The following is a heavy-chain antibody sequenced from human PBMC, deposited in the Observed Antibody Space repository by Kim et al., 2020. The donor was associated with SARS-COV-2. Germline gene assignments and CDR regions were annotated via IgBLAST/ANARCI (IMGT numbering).Heavy chain of an antibody. D-gene: IGHD6-6*01. Sequence: ERYYVDSVKGRFTISKDAAKNSLYLEMISLRAEDTAEYYCVRDEASSLPFWGQGTLVTVSS. V-gene: IGHV3-7*01. CDR2: ER. J-gene: IGHJ4*02. CDR3: VRDEASSLPF.